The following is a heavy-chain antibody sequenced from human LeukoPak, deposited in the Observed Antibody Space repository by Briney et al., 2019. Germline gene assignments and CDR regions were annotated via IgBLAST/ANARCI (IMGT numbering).Heavy chain of an antibody. CDR3: ARRGYDILTGYSKSYWYFDL. D-gene: IGHD3-9*01. CDR2: INHSGST. CDR1: GGSFSGYY. J-gene: IGHJ2*01. Sequence: SETLSLTCAVYGGSFSGYYWSWIRQPPGKGLEWIGEINHSGSTNYNPSLKSRVTISVDTSENQFSLKLSSVTAADTAVYYCARRGYDILTGYSKSYWYFDLWGRGTLVTVSS. V-gene: IGHV4-34*01.